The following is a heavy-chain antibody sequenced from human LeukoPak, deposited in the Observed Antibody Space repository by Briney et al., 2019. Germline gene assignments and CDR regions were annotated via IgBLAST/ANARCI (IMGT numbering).Heavy chain of an antibody. D-gene: IGHD2-8*02. V-gene: IGHV3-30-3*01. J-gene: IGHJ4*02. CDR1: GFTFSSYA. CDR3: ARGKAGRTEFDY. CDR2: ISYDGSNK. Sequence: GGSLRLSCAASGFTFSSYAMHWVRQAPGKWQEGVAVISYDGSNKYYADSVKGRFTISRDNSKNTLYLQMNSLRAEDTAVYYCARGKAGRTEFDYWGQGTLVTVSS.